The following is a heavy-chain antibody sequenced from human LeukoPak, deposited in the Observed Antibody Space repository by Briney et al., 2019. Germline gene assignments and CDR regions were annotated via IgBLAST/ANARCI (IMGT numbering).Heavy chain of an antibody. D-gene: IGHD3-9*01. CDR3: ARADYDILTGYLYYYYGMDV. CDR2: IYYSGST. Sequence: SETLSLTCAVYGGSFSGYYWSWIRQPPGKGLEWIGYIYYSGSTNYNPSLKSRVTISVDTSKNQFSLKLSSVTAADTAVYYCARADYDILTGYLYYYYGMDVWGQGTTVTVSS. J-gene: IGHJ6*02. CDR1: GGSFSGYY. V-gene: IGHV4-59*01.